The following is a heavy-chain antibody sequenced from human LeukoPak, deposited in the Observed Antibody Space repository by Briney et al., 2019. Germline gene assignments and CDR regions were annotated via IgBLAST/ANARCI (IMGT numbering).Heavy chain of an antibody. CDR2: MNPNSGNT. CDR1: GYTFTSYD. D-gene: IGHD2-2*01. Sequence: ASVKVSCKASGYTFTSYDINWVRQATGQGLEWMGWMNPNSGNTGYAQKFQGRVTMTRNTSMSTAYMELSSLRSEDTAVYYCARGGPYCSSTSCYNWFDPWGQGTLVTVSS. J-gene: IGHJ5*02. CDR3: ARGGPYCSSTSCYNWFDP. V-gene: IGHV1-8*01.